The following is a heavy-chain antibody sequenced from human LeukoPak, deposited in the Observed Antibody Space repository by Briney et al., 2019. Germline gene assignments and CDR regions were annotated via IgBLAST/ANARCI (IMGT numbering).Heavy chain of an antibody. CDR3: ASTTIFGPYFDY. Sequence: SETLSLTCSVSGGSISSYYWSWIRQHPGKGLEWIGYVYYSGATYYNPSLKSRITVSVDTSKNQFSLKLSSVSAADTAVYYCASTTIFGPYFDYWGQGTLVTVSS. CDR2: VYYSGAT. D-gene: IGHD3-3*01. J-gene: IGHJ4*02. V-gene: IGHV4-59*06. CDR1: GGSISSYY.